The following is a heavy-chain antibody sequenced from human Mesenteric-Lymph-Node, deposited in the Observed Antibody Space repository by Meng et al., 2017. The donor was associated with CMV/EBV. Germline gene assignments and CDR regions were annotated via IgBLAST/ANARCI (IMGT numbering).Heavy chain of an antibody. CDR2: IYYSGNT. J-gene: IGHJ4*02. Sequence: SETLSLTCTVSGGSISNSDYFWGWIRQPPGKGLEWIGSIYYSGNTYYNPSLKSRVTISIDTSENQFSLKLTSVTAADTAVYYCAGGWDGYYRWYYFDYWGQGTLVTVSS. V-gene: IGHV4-39*07. CDR1: GGSISNSDYF. D-gene: IGHD3-3*01. CDR3: AGGWDGYYRWYYFDY.